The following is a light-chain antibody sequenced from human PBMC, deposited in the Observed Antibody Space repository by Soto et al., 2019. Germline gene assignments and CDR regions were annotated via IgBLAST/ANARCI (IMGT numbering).Light chain of an antibody. V-gene: IGKV1-39*01. CDR3: QQSSNSPMYT. CDR2: AAS. CDR1: QSIAYY. Sequence: DIQMTQSPSSLSASVGDRVSITCRARQSIAYYLNWFQQKPGKAPKLLIYAASSLQSGVPSRFSGSGSGTDFTLTISSLQPEDFATYYCQQSSNSPMYTFGQGTKLYVK. J-gene: IGKJ2*01.